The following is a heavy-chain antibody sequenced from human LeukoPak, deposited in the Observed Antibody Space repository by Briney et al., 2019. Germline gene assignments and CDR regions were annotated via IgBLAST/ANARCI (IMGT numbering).Heavy chain of an antibody. CDR1: GIIFSSYG. CDR3: AKDGPPVDY. CDR2: IQYDETNK. J-gene: IGHJ4*02. Sequence: VGSLRLSCAASGIIFSSYGMHWVRQAPGKGLEWVAFIQYDETNKYYTDSVKGRSTISRDKSKNTLYLQMNSLRPEDTAVYYCAKDGPPVDYWGQGTLVTVSS. V-gene: IGHV3-30*02.